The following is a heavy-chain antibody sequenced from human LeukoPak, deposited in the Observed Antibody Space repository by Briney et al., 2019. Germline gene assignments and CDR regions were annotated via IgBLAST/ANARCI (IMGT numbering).Heavy chain of an antibody. CDR2: INPNSGGA. Sequence: GASVKVSCKASGGTFSSYAISWVRQAPGQGLEWMGWINPNSGGANYAQKFQGRVTMTRDTSISTAYMELSRLRSDDTAVYYCARAGYCSSTSCQQAAFDPWGQGTLVTVSS. V-gene: IGHV1-2*02. CDR3: ARAGYCSSTSCQQAAFDP. CDR1: GGTFSSYA. J-gene: IGHJ5*02. D-gene: IGHD2-2*01.